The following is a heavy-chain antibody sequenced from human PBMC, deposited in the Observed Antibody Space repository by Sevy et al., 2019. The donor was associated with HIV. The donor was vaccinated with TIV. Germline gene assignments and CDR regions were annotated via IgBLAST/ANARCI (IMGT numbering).Heavy chain of an antibody. CDR1: GFTFTNAW. Sequence: GGSLRLSCGASGFTFTNAWMSWVRQAPGKGLEWVGRIKSNTDDGTTDYAAPVKGRFTISRDDSKNTLYLQMNSLKTEDTAVYYCTTDPIPYYGSGSYCTTWFDPWGQGTLVTVSS. J-gene: IGHJ5*02. V-gene: IGHV3-15*01. D-gene: IGHD3-10*01. CDR3: TTDPIPYYGSGSYCTTWFDP. CDR2: IKSNTDDGTT.